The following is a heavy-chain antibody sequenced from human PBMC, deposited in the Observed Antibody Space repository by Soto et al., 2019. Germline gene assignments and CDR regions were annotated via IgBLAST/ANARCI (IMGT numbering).Heavy chain of an antibody. CDR3: AKVSRRYCSGGSCYPLGYYGMDV. V-gene: IGHV3-23*01. CDR2: ISGSGGNT. D-gene: IGHD2-15*01. Sequence: EVQLLESGGGLVQPGGSLRLSCAASGFTFSSYAMSWVRQTPGKGLEWVSAISGSGGNTYYADSVKGRFTISRDNSKNTLYLKMNSLRAEETAVYYCAKVSRRYCSGGSCYPLGYYGMDVWGQGTTVTVSS. CDR1: GFTFSSYA. J-gene: IGHJ6*02.